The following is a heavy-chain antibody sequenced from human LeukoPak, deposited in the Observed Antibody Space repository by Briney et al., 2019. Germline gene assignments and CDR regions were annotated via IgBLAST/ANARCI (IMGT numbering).Heavy chain of an antibody. CDR1: GYTFTSYY. Sequence: GASVKVSCKASGYTFTSYYMHWVRQAPGQGLEWMGIINPSGGSTSYAQKFQGRVTMTRDMSTSTVYMELSSLRSEDTAVYYCARDHTGLMVYAIVPDYYFDYWGQGTLVTVSS. V-gene: IGHV1-46*01. CDR3: ARDHTGLMVYAIVPDYYFDY. CDR2: INPSGGST. J-gene: IGHJ4*02. D-gene: IGHD2-8*01.